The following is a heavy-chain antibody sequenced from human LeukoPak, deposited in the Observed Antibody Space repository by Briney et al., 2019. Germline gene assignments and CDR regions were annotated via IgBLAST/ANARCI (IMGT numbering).Heavy chain of an antibody. V-gene: IGHV4-39*07. CDR2: IYYSGST. D-gene: IGHD5-12*01. CDR1: GGSISSSSYY. CDR3: ARTYSGYAYGMDV. Sequence: SETLSLTCTVSGGSISSSSYYWGWIRQPPGKGLEWIGSIYYSGSTYYNPSLKSRVTISVDTSKNQFSLKLSSVTAADTAVYYCARTYSGYAYGMDVWGQGTTVTVSS. J-gene: IGHJ6*02.